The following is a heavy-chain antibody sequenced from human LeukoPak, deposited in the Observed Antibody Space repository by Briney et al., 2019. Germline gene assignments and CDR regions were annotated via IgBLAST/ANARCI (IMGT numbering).Heavy chain of an antibody. CDR2: IGTAGDT. V-gene: IGHV3-13*01. CDR1: GFTFSSYD. Sequence: GGSLRLSCAASGFTFSSYDMHWVRQATGKGLEWVSAIGTAGDTYYPGSVKGRFTISRENAKNSLYLQMNSLRAGDTAVFYCAIITRRLERPIGWGQGTLVTVSS. D-gene: IGHD1-1*01. J-gene: IGHJ4*02. CDR3: AIITRRLERPIG.